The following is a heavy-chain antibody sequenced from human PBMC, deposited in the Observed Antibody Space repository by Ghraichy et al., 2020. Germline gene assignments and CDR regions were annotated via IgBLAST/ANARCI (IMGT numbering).Heavy chain of an antibody. J-gene: IGHJ4*02. CDR2: IYYSGST. CDR3: ARGGLEDSRLFDY. Sequence: SETLSLTCTVSGGSISSYYWSWIRQPPGKGLEWIGYIYYSGSTNYNPSLKSRVTISVDTSKNQFSLKLSSVTAADTAVYYCARGGLEDSRLFDYWGQGTLVTVSS. D-gene: IGHD3-22*01. V-gene: IGHV4-59*01. CDR1: GGSISSYY.